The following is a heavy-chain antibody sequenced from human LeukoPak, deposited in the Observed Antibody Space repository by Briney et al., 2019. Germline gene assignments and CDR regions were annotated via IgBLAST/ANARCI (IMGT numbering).Heavy chain of an antibody. V-gene: IGHV4-30-4*08. J-gene: IGHJ5*02. D-gene: IGHD3-10*01. CDR1: GGSISSGNYY. CDR3: ARDLHYYGSGIDP. CDR2: IYYSGST. Sequence: PSETLSLTCTVSGGSISSGNYYWSWIRQPPGRGLEWIGYIYYSGSTYYNPSLKSRVTISADTSENQLSLKVSSVTAADTAVYYCARDLHYYGSGIDPWGQGTLVTVSS.